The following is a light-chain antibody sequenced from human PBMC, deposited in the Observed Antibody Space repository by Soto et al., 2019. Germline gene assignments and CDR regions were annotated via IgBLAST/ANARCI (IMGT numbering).Light chain of an antibody. J-gene: IGLJ1*01. CDR2: DVS. CDR1: SSDVGGYNY. Sequence: QSALTQPASVSGSPGQSITISCTGTSSDVGGYNYVSWYQQPPGKAPKLMIYDVSNRPSGVANRFSGSKSGNTASLTISGLQSEDEEDYYCSSYTSSSALYVFGSGTKLTVL. V-gene: IGLV2-14*03. CDR3: SSYTSSSALYV.